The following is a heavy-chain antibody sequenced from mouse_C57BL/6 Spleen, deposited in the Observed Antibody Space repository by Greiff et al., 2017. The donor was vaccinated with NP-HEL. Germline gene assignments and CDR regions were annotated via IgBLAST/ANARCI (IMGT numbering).Heavy chain of an antibody. J-gene: IGHJ4*01. Sequence: VQLQQSGAELVRPGASVKLSCTASGFNIKDYYMHWVKQRPEQGLEWIGRIDPEDGDTEYAPKFQGKATMTADTSSNTAYLQLSSLTSEDTAVYYCTTGYYYGSSDVDYWGQGTSVTVSS. CDR1: GFNIKDYY. D-gene: IGHD1-1*01. CDR3: TTGYYYGSSDVDY. CDR2: IDPEDGDT. V-gene: IGHV14-1*01.